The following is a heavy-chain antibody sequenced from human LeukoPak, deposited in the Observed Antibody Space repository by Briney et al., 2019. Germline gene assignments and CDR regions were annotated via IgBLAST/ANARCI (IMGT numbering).Heavy chain of an antibody. CDR2: INHSGST. CDR3: AVTKVVSTTYDAFDI. D-gene: IGHD2-15*01. Sequence: SETLSLTCAVYGGSFSGYYWSWIRQPPGKGLEWIGEINHSGSTNYNPSLRSRVTISVDTSKNQFSLKLSSVTAADTAVYYCAVTKVVSTTYDAFDIWGQGTMVTVSS. V-gene: IGHV4-34*01. CDR1: GGSFSGYY. J-gene: IGHJ3*02.